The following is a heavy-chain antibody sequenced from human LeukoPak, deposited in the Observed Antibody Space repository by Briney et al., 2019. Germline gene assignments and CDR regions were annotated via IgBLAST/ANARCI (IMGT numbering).Heavy chain of an antibody. CDR1: GFTLSSYV. Sequence: GGSLRLSCAASGFTLSSYVMHWVRQAPGKGLEWVAIISYDGSNEYYADSVKGRFTLSRDNSKNTLYLQMNSLRAEDTAVYYCASSGSRYAFDIWGQGTMVTVSS. D-gene: IGHD1-26*01. CDR2: ISYDGSNE. CDR3: ASSGSRYAFDI. V-gene: IGHV3-30*14. J-gene: IGHJ3*02.